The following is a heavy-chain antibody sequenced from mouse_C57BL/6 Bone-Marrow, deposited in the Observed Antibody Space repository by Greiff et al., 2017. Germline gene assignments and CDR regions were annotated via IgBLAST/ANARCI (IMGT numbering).Heavy chain of an antibody. D-gene: IGHD1-1*01. CDR1: GYTFTSYW. CDR3: ARSDGSGIWYAMDY. J-gene: IGHJ4*01. Sequence: VQLQQPGAELVKPGASVKLSCKASGYTFTSYWMHWVKQRPGRGLEWIGRIDPNSGGTKYNEKFKSKATLTVDKPSSTAYMQLSSLTSADSAVYYCARSDGSGIWYAMDYWGQGTSVTVSS. V-gene: IGHV1-72*01. CDR2: IDPNSGGT.